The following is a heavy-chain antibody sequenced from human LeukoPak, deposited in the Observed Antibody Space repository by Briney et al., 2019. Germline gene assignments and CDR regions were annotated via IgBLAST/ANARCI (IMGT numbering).Heavy chain of an antibody. CDR2: IYYSGST. Sequence: SETLSLTCTVSGGSISSGGYYWSWIRQHPGKGLEWIGYIYYSGSTYYNPSLKSRVTISVDTSKNQFSLKLSSVTAADTAVYYCARETRDPRTNWFDPWGQGTLVTVSS. V-gene: IGHV4-31*03. CDR1: GGSISSGGYY. J-gene: IGHJ5*02. D-gene: IGHD1-7*01. CDR3: ARETRDPRTNWFDP.